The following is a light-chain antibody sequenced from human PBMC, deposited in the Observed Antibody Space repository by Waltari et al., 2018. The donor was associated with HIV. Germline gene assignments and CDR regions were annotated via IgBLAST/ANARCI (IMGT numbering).Light chain of an antibody. J-gene: IGLJ1*01. Sequence: SYELTQPPSVSVSPGQTARITCSGDALPKQYAYWYQQKPGQAPVLVIYKDSARPSGIPERFSGSSSGTTVTLTISGVQAEDEADYYCQSADSSGTLYVFGTGTKVTVL. V-gene: IGLV3-25*03. CDR3: QSADSSGTLYV. CDR2: KDS. CDR1: ALPKQY.